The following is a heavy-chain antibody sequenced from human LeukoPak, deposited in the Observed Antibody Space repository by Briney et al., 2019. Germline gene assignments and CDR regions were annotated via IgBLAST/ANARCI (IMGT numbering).Heavy chain of an antibody. CDR2: IYYSGST. CDR3: ARDKRVAVAGTYIYYYYMDV. V-gene: IGHV4-39*07. CDR1: GDSISSSSYY. D-gene: IGHD6-19*01. J-gene: IGHJ6*03. Sequence: SETLSLTCTVSGDSISSSSYYWGWIRQPPGKGLEWIGNIYYSGSTYYNPSLKSRVTISVDTSKNQFSLKLSSVTAADTAVYYCARDKRVAVAGTYIYYYYMDVWGNRTTVTISS.